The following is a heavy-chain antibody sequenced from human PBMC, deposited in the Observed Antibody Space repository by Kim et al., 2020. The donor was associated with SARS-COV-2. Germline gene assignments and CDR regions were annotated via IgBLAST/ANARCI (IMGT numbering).Heavy chain of an antibody. J-gene: IGHJ4*02. CDR3: ARGDPYNWNYEQPGDY. Sequence: ASVKVSCKASGYTFNDYYIYWVRQAPGQGLEWMGWINPHSGGTNYAQKFQGRVTMTRDTSINTAYMEIRRLRSDDTAVYYCARGDPYNWNYEQPGDYWGQGTLVTVSS. D-gene: IGHD1-7*01. CDR1: GYTFNDYY. V-gene: IGHV1-2*02. CDR2: INPHSGGT.